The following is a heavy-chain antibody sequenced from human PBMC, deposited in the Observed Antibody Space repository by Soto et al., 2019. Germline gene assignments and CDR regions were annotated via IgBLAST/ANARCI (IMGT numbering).Heavy chain of an antibody. D-gene: IGHD6-13*01. CDR3: ATLPGGGSWFDY. Sequence: QVQLQESGPGLVKPSQTLSLTCTVSGGSISSGGYYWSWIRQHPGKGLERIGYIYYSGSTYYNPSLKSRVTISVDTSKNQFSLKLSSVTAADTPVHYCATLPGGGSWFDYWGQGTLFAVAS. CDR1: GGSISSGGYY. V-gene: IGHV4-31*03. J-gene: IGHJ4*02. CDR2: IYYSGST.